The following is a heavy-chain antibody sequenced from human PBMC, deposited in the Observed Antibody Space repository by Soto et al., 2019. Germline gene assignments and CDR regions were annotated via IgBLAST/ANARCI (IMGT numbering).Heavy chain of an antibody. D-gene: IGHD4-4*01. Sequence: GGSLRLSCAASGFTFSSYGMHWVRQAPGKGLEWVAVISYDGSNKYYADSVKGRFTISRDNLKNTLYLQMSSLTADDTAVYYCVKDRSDSSYGMDVWGPGTTVTVSS. CDR1: GFTFSSYG. CDR2: ISYDGSNK. V-gene: IGHV3-30*18. J-gene: IGHJ6*02. CDR3: VKDRSDSSYGMDV.